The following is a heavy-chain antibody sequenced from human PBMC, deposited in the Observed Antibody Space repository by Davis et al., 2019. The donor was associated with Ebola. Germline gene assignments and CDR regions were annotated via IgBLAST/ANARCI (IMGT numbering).Heavy chain of an antibody. CDR1: GGSFSGYY. J-gene: IGHJ6*02. V-gene: IGHV4-34*01. CDR3: AREGAEVQGVIVTYYYYGMDV. Sequence: SETLSLTCAVYGGSFSGYYWSWIRQPPGKGLEWIGEINHSGSTNYNPSLKSRVTISVDTSKNQFSLKLSSVTAADTAVYYCAREGAEVQGVIVTYYYYGMDVWGQGTTVTVSS. D-gene: IGHD3-10*01. CDR2: INHSGST.